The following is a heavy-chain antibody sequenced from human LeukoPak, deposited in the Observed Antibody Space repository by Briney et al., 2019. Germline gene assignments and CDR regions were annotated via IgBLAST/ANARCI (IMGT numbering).Heavy chain of an antibody. CDR2: LHHSGST. CDR1: GYSISSGYY. V-gene: IGHV4-38-2*01. J-gene: IGHJ4*02. D-gene: IGHD3-10*01. CDR3: ATLPYGSGSFH. Sequence: SETLSLTCDVSGYSISSGYYWGWIRPPPGKGLEWIGSLHHSGSTDYNPSHKSRVTISVDTSKNQFSLKLSSVTAADTAVYYCATLPYGSGSFHWGQGTLVTVSS.